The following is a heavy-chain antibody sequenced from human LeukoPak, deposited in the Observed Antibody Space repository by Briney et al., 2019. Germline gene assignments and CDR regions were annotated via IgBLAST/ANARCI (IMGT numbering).Heavy chain of an antibody. J-gene: IGHJ4*02. CDR2: MNPNSGNA. V-gene: IGHV1-8*01. Sequence: PVASVKVSCKASGYTFTTYDPNWVRQATGQGFEWMGWMNPNSGNAGYAQKFQGRVTMTRNTSISTAYMELSNLTSEDTAVYYCARRIRGAPTDYWGQGTLVTVSS. CDR3: ARRIRGAPTDY. D-gene: IGHD3-10*01. CDR1: GYTFTTYD.